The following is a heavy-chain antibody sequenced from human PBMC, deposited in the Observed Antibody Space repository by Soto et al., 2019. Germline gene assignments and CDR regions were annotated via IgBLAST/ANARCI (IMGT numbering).Heavy chain of an antibody. Sequence: PGGSLRLSCAASGFTFSSYAMSWVRQAPGKGLEWVSSISASGGSTYYADSVKGRFTISRDNSKNTLYVQMNSLRAEDTAVYYCDPHFGGGSCSLFDYGGQEPLVPVP. CDR3: DPHFGGGSCSLFDY. J-gene: IGHJ4*02. V-gene: IGHV3-23*01. D-gene: IGHD2-15*01. CDR2: ISASGGST. CDR1: GFTFSSYA.